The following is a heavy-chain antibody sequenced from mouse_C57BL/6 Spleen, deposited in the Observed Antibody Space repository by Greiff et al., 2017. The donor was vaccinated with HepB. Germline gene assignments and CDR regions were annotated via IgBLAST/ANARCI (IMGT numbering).Heavy chain of an antibody. D-gene: IGHD1-1*01. CDR1: GFSLTSYG. Sequence: VQLVESGPGLVQPSQSLSITCTVSGFSLTSYGVHWVRQSPGKGLEWLGVIWSGGSTDYNAAFISRLSISKDNSKSQVFFKMNSLQADDTAIYYCARSSTVVAPYHWYFDVWGTGTTVTVSS. CDR3: ARSSTVVAPYHWYFDV. J-gene: IGHJ1*03. CDR2: IWSGGST. V-gene: IGHV2-2*01.